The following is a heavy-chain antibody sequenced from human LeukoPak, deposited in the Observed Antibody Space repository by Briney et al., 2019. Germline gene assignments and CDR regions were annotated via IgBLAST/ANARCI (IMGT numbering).Heavy chain of an antibody. Sequence: SVKVSCKASGGTFISYAISWVRQAPGQGLEWMGGIIPIFGTANYAQKFQGRVTITADESTSTAYMELSSLRSEDTAVYYCAREYSERRGYWGNWFEPWAQGTLVTVSS. CDR3: AREYSERRGYWGNWFEP. J-gene: IGHJ5*02. D-gene: IGHD2-21*02. CDR1: GGTFISYA. V-gene: IGHV1-69*01. CDR2: IIPIFGTA.